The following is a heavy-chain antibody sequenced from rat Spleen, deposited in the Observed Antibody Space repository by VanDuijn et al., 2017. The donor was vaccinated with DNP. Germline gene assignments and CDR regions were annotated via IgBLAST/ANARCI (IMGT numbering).Heavy chain of an antibody. V-gene: IGHV5-46*01. D-gene: IGHD1-12*01. Sequence: EVQLAESGGGLVQPGRSMKLSCGASGFTFRSFPMAWVRQAPTKGLEWVASIGYDGDSTYYRDSVKGRFTISRDNAKSSLYLQMDSLRSEDTATYYCARHRTIMPYYYAMDAWGQGASVTVSS. CDR3: ARHRTIMPYYYAMDA. J-gene: IGHJ4*01. CDR2: IGYDGDST. CDR1: GFTFRSFP.